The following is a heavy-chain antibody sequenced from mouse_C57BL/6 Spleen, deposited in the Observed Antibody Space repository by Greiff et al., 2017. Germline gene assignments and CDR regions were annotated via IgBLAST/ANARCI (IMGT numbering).Heavy chain of an antibody. Sequence: VQLQQPGAELVKPGASVKLSCKASGYTFTSYWMHWVKQRPGQGLEWIGMIHPNSGSTNYNEKFKSKATLTVDKASSTAYMQLSSLTSEDSAVYDGASGAQATGCFDYWGQGTTLTVSS. CDR3: ASGAQATGCFDY. CDR1: GYTFTSYW. CDR2: IHPNSGST. J-gene: IGHJ2*01. D-gene: IGHD3-2*02. V-gene: IGHV1-64*01.